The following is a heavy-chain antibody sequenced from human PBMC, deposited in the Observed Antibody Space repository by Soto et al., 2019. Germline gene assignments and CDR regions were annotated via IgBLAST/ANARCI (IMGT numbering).Heavy chain of an antibody. CDR2: INHSGST. Sequence: SETLSLTCAVYGGSFSGYYWSWIRQPPGKGLEWIGEINHSGSTNYNPSLKSRVTISVDTSKNQFSLKLSSVTAADTAVYYCARGRIPVCSSISCYPSWFDPWGQGTLVTVS. CDR3: ARGRIPVCSSISCYPSWFDP. J-gene: IGHJ5*02. V-gene: IGHV4-34*01. CDR1: GGSFSGYY. D-gene: IGHD2-2*01.